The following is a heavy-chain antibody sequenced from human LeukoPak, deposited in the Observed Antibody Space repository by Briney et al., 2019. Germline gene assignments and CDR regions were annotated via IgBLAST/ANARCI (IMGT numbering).Heavy chain of an antibody. CDR2: VSGSASDT. CDR1: GFPFSGYA. J-gene: IGHJ2*01. D-gene: IGHD2-8*02. CDR3: AKAGTGASGYFAL. V-gene: IGHV3-23*01. Sequence: QPGGSLVLSRAASGFPFSGYAMSWVGQAPGKGLEWVSGVSGSASDTYYADSVKGRFTISRDNSKNTLYLQMNSLRAEDTAVYYCAKAGTGASGYFALWGRGTLVTVSS.